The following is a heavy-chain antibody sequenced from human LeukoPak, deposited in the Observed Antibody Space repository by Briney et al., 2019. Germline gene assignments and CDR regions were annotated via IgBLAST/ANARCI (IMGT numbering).Heavy chain of an antibody. D-gene: IGHD5-18*01. CDR3: ARGRSYGFDFDS. CDR1: GVSINTCCYY. Sequence: SETLSLTCDVSGVSINTCCYYWTWLRQPPGKGLEWIGYKYYSGSTRYNSSLRSRPTISLDSSKNQFSLRLTSVTAADTAVYYCARGRSYGFDFDSWGPGTLVIVSS. V-gene: IGHV4-61*01. J-gene: IGHJ4*02. CDR2: KYYSGST.